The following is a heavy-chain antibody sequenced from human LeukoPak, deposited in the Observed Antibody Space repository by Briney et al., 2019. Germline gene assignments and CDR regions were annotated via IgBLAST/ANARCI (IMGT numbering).Heavy chain of an antibody. Sequence: SGGSLRLSCAASGFTFSSYWMSWVRQAPGKGLEWVANIIQDGSDKYYVDSVKGRFSISRDNAKNSLYLQKRFGSSQWFGFLETKYFQYWGQGTLVIVSS. CDR1: GFTFSSYW. J-gene: IGHJ1*01. D-gene: IGHD3-10*01. CDR2: IIQDGSDK. CDR3: KYFQY. V-gene: IGHV3-7*01.